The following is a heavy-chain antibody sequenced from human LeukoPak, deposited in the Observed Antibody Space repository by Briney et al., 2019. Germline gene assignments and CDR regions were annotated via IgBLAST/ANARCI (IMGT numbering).Heavy chain of an antibody. CDR3: VREEVTKFDY. Sequence: SSETLSLTCTVSGYSISSGYYWGWIRQPPGKGLEWIGSIYHSGSTYYNPSLKSRVTISVDKSKNQLSLKLSSVTAADTAVYYCVREEVTKFDYWGQGTLVTVSS. J-gene: IGHJ4*02. CDR2: IYHSGST. D-gene: IGHD2-21*02. CDR1: GYSISSGYY. V-gene: IGHV4-38-2*02.